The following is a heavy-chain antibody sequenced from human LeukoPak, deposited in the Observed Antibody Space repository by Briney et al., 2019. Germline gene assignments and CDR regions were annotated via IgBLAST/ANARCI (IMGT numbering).Heavy chain of an antibody. V-gene: IGHV3-7*01. CDR3: ARDPKFLGPI. Sequence: GGSLRLSCGASGFTFSSYWMNWVRQAPGKGLEWVANIKEDGSEKYYVDSVKGRFTISRDNAKKSLYLQMINLRVEDTAVYYCARDPKFLGPIWGQGTMVTVSP. CDR2: IKEDGSEK. CDR1: GFTFSSYW. J-gene: IGHJ3*02. D-gene: IGHD3-3*01.